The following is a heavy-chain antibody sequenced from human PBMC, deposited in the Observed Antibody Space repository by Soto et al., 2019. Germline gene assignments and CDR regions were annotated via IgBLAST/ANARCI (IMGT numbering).Heavy chain of an antibody. CDR1: GYTFSRHA. CDR2: INAGNGDT. J-gene: IGHJ4*02. V-gene: IGHV1-3*01. CDR3: ARDGARIAIFGVVYYFDY. D-gene: IGHD3-3*01. Sequence: ASVKVSCKASGYTFSRHAIHWVRQAPGQRLEWMGWINAGNGDTKYSQKFQGRVAITGDTSASSAYMELSTLKSEDTAVYYCARDGARIAIFGVVYYFDYWGQGTVVTVSS.